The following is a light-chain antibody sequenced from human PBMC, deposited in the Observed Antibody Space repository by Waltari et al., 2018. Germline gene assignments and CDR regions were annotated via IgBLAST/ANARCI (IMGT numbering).Light chain of an antibody. CDR3: QQYYSTPPD. CDR1: QSISSW. Sequence: DIQMTQSPSTLSASVGDRVTITCRASQSISSWLAWYQQKPGKAPKLLIYDASSLESGVPSRFSGSGSGTEFTLTISSLQAEDVAVYYCQQYYSTPPDFGGGTKVEIK. J-gene: IGKJ4*01. V-gene: IGKV1-5*01. CDR2: DAS.